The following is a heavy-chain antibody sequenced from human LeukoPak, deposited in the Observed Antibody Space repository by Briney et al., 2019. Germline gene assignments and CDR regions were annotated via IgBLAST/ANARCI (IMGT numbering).Heavy chain of an antibody. CDR1: GFSFISYG. CDR2: IWNDGSKA. V-gene: IGHV3-30*02. CDR3: AKVLYSSTWTTLGDNYYMDV. Sequence: GGSLRLSCAASGFSFISYGMHWVRQAPGKGLEWVALIWNDGSKAYYADSVKGRFTISRDNSKNTVDLQMNSLRTEDTAVYYCAKVLYSSTWTTLGDNYYMDVWGKGATVTVSS. D-gene: IGHD2-2*01. J-gene: IGHJ6*03.